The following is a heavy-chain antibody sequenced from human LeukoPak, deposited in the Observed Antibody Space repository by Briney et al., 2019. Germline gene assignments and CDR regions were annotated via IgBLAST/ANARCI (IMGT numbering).Heavy chain of an antibody. Sequence: GASVKVSCKAFGYTFTSNYMHWVRQAPGQGPEWMGVISPNGGSTTYAQKFQGRVTLTRDMSTSTDYLELSSLRSEDTAVYYCARDLGSMVRGVISDYWGQGTLVTVSS. CDR1: GYTFTSNY. CDR2: ISPNGGST. V-gene: IGHV1-46*01. J-gene: IGHJ4*02. CDR3: ARDLGSMVRGVISDY. D-gene: IGHD3-10*01.